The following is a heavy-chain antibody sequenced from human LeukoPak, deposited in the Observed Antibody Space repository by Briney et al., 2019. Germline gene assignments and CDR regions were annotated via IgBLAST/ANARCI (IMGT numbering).Heavy chain of an antibody. D-gene: IGHD3-10*01. CDR3: AKDDSFGIDY. V-gene: IGHV3-30*18. Sequence: GGSLRLSCAASGFTFSSYGMHWVRQAPGKGLEWVAVISYDGSNKYYADSVKGRFTISRDNSKNTLYLQMNGLRAEDTAVYYCAKDDSFGIDYWGQGTLVTVSS. CDR2: ISYDGSNK. CDR1: GFTFSSYG. J-gene: IGHJ4*02.